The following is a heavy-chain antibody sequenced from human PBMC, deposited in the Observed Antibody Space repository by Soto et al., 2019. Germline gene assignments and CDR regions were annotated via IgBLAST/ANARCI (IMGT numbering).Heavy chain of an antibody. Sequence: ASAQGSCNASGNTHTIYFIHWLRQPPGQGLVWLGWNISVSGGANYAAGFQGRVSMTTGKSSATAFFDLSGLRTDDTAVYYCARGGSYYAQWGQGTLVT. CDR2: NISVSGGA. V-gene: IGHV1-2*02. CDR1: GNTHTIYF. J-gene: IGHJ4*02. CDR3: ARGGSYYAQ. D-gene: IGHD3-10*01.